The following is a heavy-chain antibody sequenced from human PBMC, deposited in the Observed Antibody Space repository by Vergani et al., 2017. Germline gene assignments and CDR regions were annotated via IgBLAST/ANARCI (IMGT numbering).Heavy chain of an antibody. CDR2: INNYGHT. D-gene: IGHD3-10*01. CDR3: AVRPRVNLVGGEIVTKRTFDY. V-gene: IGHV4-34*02. CDR1: GESFSSFY. Sequence: QVQLQQWGAGVVKPSGTLSLTCAVFGESFSSFYWSWIRQPPGKGLEWFGEINNYGHTNYNPSLQSRVAVSRDTAKNQFSLNLMSVTAADTAMYYCAVRPRVNLVGGEIVTKRTFDYWSQGSLVTVSS. J-gene: IGHJ4*02.